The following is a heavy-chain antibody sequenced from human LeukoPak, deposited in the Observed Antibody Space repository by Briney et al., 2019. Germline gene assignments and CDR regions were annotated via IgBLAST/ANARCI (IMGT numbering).Heavy chain of an antibody. D-gene: IGHD2-15*01. CDR3: VREGNELLPKNFDY. J-gene: IGHJ4*02. CDR2: INPHSGGT. V-gene: IGHV1-2*02. Sequence: ASVKVSCKASGFTFTGYYIHWVRQAPGQGLEWMGYINPHSGGTSSPQKFQGRVTMTTDTSISAAYMELSSLISDDTAMYYCVREGNELLPKNFDYWGQGTLVTVSS. CDR1: GFTFTGYY.